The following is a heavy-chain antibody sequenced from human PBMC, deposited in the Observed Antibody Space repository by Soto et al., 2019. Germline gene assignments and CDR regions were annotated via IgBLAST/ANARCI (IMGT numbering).Heavy chain of an antibody. D-gene: IGHD3-10*01. J-gene: IGHJ4*02. CDR3: AREAGDYGHPYFDY. CDR2: IIPTFGTV. Sequence: QLVQSGPEVKKPGSSVKVSCKSVGDTFSSYAVSWVRQAPGQGLEWMGGIIPTFGTVNYAQKFQGRATITSDESTSLSYMALSSLKADDTAVSYCAREAGDYGHPYFDYWGQGTLISVSS. CDR1: GDTFSSYA. V-gene: IGHV1-69*01.